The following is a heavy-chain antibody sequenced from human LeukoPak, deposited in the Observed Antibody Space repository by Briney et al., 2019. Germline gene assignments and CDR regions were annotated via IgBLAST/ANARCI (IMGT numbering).Heavy chain of an antibody. CDR2: INPNTGDT. V-gene: IGHV1-2*02. Sequence: ASVKVSCKASGYTFTGYYVFWVRQAPGQGLEWMGSINPNTGDTRYGQKFQGRVTLTRDTSIRTTYMELSSLRSDDTGVYYCARDERFCNGDNHYPDLGYWGQGTLVTVSS. CDR3: ARDERFCNGDNHYPDLGY. J-gene: IGHJ4*02. D-gene: IGHD2-15*01. CDR1: GYTFTGYY.